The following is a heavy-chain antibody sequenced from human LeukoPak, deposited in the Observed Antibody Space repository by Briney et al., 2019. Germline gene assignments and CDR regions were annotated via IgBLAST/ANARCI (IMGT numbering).Heavy chain of an antibody. CDR3: TTLYGSGSYY. D-gene: IGHD3-10*01. CDR1: GFTFTTYS. Sequence: GGPLRLSCEASGFTFTTYSMNWVRQAPGKGLEWVGHIKSKTDGGTTDYAAPVKGRFTISRDDSKNTLYLQINSLKTEDTAVYYCTTLYGSGSYYWGQGTLVTVSS. CDR2: IKSKTDGGTT. J-gene: IGHJ4*02. V-gene: IGHV3-15*01.